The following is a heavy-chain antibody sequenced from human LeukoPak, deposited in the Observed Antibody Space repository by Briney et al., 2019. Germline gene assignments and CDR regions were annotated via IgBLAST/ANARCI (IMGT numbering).Heavy chain of an antibody. D-gene: IGHD6-19*01. V-gene: IGHV3-74*01. Sequence: GGSLRLSCAASGFTFSSYWMHWVRQAAGKGLVWGSRINSDGSSTSYADSVKGRFTISRDNAKNTLYLQMNSLRAAATAVYYCARDRDSSRWYPGYYYGTDVWGQGTTVTVSS. CDR3: ARDRDSSRWYPGYYYGTDV. CDR1: GFTFSSYW. J-gene: IGHJ6*02. CDR2: INSDGSST.